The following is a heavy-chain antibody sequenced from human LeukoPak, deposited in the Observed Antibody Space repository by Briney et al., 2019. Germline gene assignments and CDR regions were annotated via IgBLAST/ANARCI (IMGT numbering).Heavy chain of an antibody. J-gene: IGHJ6*02. CDR3: ARTYYDFWGGSDYGMDV. V-gene: IGHV4-59*01. Sequence: SETLSLTCTVSGGSISSYYWSWIRQPPGKGLEWIGYIYYSGSTNYNPSLKSRVTISVDTSKNKFSLKLSSVTAADTAVYYCARTYYDFWGGSDYGMDVWGQGTTVTVSS. CDR2: IYYSGST. D-gene: IGHD3-3*01. CDR1: GGSISSYY.